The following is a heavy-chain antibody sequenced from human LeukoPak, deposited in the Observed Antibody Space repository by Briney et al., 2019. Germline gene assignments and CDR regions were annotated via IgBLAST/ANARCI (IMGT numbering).Heavy chain of an antibody. V-gene: IGHV4-61*02. CDR2: IYTSGST. J-gene: IGHJ6*03. CDR1: GGSISSGSYY. Sequence: SQTLSLTCTVSGGSISSGSYYGRWIRQPAGKGLEWIGRIYTSGSTNYNPSLKTRVTISVDTSKNQFSLKLSSVTAADTAVYYCARGLSLGYYYYYMDVWGKGTTVTVSS. CDR3: ARGLSLGYYYYYMDV. D-gene: IGHD3-3*02.